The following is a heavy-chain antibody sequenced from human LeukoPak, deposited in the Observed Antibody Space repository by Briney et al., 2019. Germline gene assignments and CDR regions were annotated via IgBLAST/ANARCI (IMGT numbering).Heavy chain of an antibody. Sequence: PGGSLRLSCAASGXTFSSYAMSWVRQAPGKGLEWVSAISGSGGSTYYADSVKGRFTISRDNSKNTLYLQMNSLRAEDTAVYYCAKDRSIAAAGTQWFDPWGQGTLVTVSS. CDR1: GXTFSSYA. V-gene: IGHV3-23*01. J-gene: IGHJ5*02. CDR3: AKDRSIAAAGTQWFDP. D-gene: IGHD6-13*01. CDR2: ISGSGGST.